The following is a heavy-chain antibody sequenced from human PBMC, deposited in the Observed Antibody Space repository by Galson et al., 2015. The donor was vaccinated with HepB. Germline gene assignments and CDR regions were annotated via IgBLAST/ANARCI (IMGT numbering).Heavy chain of an antibody. Sequence: SLRLSCAASGFTFSSDSMNWVRQAPGKGLEWVSSISSSSFKFYAESVKGRFTISRDNAKNSLYLQMNSQRAEDTALYYCARDRMTMVRGVSLYGMDVWGQGTTVTVSS. D-gene: IGHD3-10*01. CDR2: ISSSSFK. CDR1: GFTFSSDS. J-gene: IGHJ6*02. CDR3: ARDRMTMVRGVSLYGMDV. V-gene: IGHV3-21*01.